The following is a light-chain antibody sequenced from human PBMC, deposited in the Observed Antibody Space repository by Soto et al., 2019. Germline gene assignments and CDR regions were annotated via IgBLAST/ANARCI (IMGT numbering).Light chain of an antibody. Sequence: EVVLTQSPGTLSLSPGQRATLSCRASQTLSSSYLAWYQRKPGQAPRLLIYGASSRATGIPDRFSGSGSGKFFLLPISSLEPEVFAVYYCQQYATPPYTFGQGTKLE. J-gene: IGKJ2*01. CDR3: QQYATPPYT. CDR1: QTLSSSY. V-gene: IGKV3-20*01. CDR2: GAS.